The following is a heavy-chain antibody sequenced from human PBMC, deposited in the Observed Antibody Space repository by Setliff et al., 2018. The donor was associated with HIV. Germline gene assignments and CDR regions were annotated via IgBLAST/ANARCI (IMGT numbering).Heavy chain of an antibody. V-gene: IGHV1-69*13. D-gene: IGHD6-19*01. CDR1: GGTFSSYA. CDR3: ARDSSGWSPFDY. J-gene: IGHJ4*02. CDR2: IIPIFGTA. Sequence: GASVKVSCKASGGTFSSYAISWVRQAPGQGLEWMGGIIPIFGTANYAQKFQGRVTITADESTSTAYMELSSLRSEDTAVYYCARDSSGWSPFDYWGQGTLVTVSS.